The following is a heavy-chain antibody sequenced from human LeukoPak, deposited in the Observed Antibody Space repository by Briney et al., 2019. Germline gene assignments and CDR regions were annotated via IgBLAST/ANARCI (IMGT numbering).Heavy chain of an antibody. D-gene: IGHD6-19*01. J-gene: IGHJ3*02. Sequence: PSETLSLTCTVSGGSISSYYWSWIRQPPGKGLEWIGYIYYSGSTNYNPSLKSRVTISVDTSKNQFSLKLSSVTAADTAVYHCASSSNLWLVDAFDIWGQGTMVTVSS. CDR3: ASSSNLWLVDAFDI. CDR2: IYYSGST. V-gene: IGHV4-59*01. CDR1: GGSISSYY.